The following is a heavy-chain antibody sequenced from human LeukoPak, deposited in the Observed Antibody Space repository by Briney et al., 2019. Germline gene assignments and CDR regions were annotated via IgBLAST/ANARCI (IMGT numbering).Heavy chain of an antibody. CDR1: GFTFSSHG. J-gene: IGHJ4*02. CDR2: ISYDGSNK. V-gene: IGHV3-30*03. D-gene: IGHD6-6*01. CDR3: ARRAARRGGDDY. Sequence: GGSLRLSCAASGFTFSSHGMHSVRQAPGKGLEWVALISYDGSNKYYADSVKGRFTISRDNSKNTLYLQMNSLRAEDTAVYYCARRAARRGGDDYWGQGTLVTVSS.